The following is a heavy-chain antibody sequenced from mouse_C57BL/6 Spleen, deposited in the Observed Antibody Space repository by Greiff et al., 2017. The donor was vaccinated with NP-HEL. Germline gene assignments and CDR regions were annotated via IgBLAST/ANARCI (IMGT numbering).Heavy chain of an antibody. D-gene: IGHD2-3*01. V-gene: IGHV5-16*01. Sequence: EVKLMESEGGLVQPGSSMKLSCTASGFTFSDYYMAWVRQVPEKGLEWVANINYDGSSTYYLDSLKSRFIISRDNAKNILYLQMSSLKSEDTATYYCARDGGLYDGYYFDVWGTGTTVTVSS. CDR3: ARDGGLYDGYYFDV. CDR2: INYDGSST. J-gene: IGHJ1*03. CDR1: GFTFSDYY.